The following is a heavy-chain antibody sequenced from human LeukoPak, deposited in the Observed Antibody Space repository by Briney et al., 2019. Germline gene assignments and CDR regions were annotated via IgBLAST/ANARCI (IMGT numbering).Heavy chain of an antibody. Sequence: PGGSLRLSCAASGFTFSSYSMNWVRQAPGKGLEWVSSISSSCSYIYYADSVKGRFTISRDNAKNSLYLQMNSLRAEDTAVYYCARVSVVPAAIAGGYYYYYMDVWGKGTTVTVSS. V-gene: IGHV3-21*01. CDR3: ARVSVVPAAIAGGYYYYYMDV. D-gene: IGHD2-2*01. J-gene: IGHJ6*03. CDR2: ISSSCSYI. CDR1: GFTFSSYS.